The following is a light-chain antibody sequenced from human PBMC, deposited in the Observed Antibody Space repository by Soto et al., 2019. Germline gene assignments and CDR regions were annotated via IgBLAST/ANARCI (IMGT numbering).Light chain of an antibody. J-gene: IGLJ2*01. Sequence: QSVLTQPPSVSGAPGQSVTISCIGSGSNIGAGYDVHWYQQLPGVAPKLLIFDTANRPSGVPGRFSGSKSGNTASLTISGLQAEDEADYYCCSYTGSSVVFGGGTKVTVL. CDR3: CSYTGSSVV. CDR1: GSNIGAGYD. CDR2: DTA. V-gene: IGLV1-40*01.